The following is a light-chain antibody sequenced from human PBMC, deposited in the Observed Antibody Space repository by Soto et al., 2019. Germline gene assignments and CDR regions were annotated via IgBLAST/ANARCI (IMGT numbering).Light chain of an antibody. CDR3: QQYNDYSWT. V-gene: IGKV1-5*03. CDR2: KAY. Sequence: DIQMTQSPSTLSASVGDRVAITCRASQSISIWLAWYQQKPGTAPKLLIYKAYSLESGVPSRISGSGSGTEFTLTISSLQPDDFATYSCQQYNDYSWTFGQGTKVEIK. J-gene: IGKJ1*01. CDR1: QSISIW.